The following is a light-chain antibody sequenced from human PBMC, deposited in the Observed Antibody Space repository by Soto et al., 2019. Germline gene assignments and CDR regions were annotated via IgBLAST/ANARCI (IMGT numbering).Light chain of an antibody. CDR2: AAS. CDR3: QQYNSYWT. CDR1: QGIKSY. V-gene: IGKV1-9*01. Sequence: IQLTQSPSSLSASVGDRVTITCRASQGIKSYLAWYQQKPGKAPKLLIYAASTLQSGVPSRFSGSGSGTDFTLTISSLQPDDFATYYCQQYNSYWTFGQGTKVDIK. J-gene: IGKJ1*01.